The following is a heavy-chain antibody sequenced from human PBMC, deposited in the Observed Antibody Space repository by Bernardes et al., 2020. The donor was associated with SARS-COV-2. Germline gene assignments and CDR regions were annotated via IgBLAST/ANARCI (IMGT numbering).Heavy chain of an antibody. V-gene: IGHV1-24*01. CDR3: ATGFAAMVRGVIMY. CDR2: FAPEDGET. CDR1: GYTLTELS. J-gene: IGHJ4*02. Sequence: ASVKVSCKVSGYTLTELSMHWVRQAPGKGLEWMGGFAPEDGETIYAQKFQGRVTMTEDTSTDTAYMELSSLRSEDTAVYYCATGFAAMVRGVIMYWGQGTLVTVSS. D-gene: IGHD3-10*01.